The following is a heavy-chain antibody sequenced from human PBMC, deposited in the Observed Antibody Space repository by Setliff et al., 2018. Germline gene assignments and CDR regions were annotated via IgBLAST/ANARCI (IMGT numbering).Heavy chain of an antibody. Sequence: GGSLRLSCAAAGFSFSDYYMSWVRQAPGKGLEWISKISGSGITIYYADSVQGRFTISRDNSKNTLYLQMNNLRAEDTAVYYCAKDLASGDYVYYFDYWGQGTLVTVSS. CDR1: GFSFSDYY. J-gene: IGHJ4*02. CDR3: AKDLASGDYVYYFDY. D-gene: IGHD4-17*01. CDR2: ISGSGITI. V-gene: IGHV3-11*01.